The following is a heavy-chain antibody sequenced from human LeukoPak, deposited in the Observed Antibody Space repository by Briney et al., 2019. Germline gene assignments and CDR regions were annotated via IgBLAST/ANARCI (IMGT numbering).Heavy chain of an antibody. CDR1: GGSFSGYY. D-gene: IGHD2-2*01. Sequence: SETLSLTCAVYGGSFSGYYWSWIRQPPGEGLEWIGEINHSGSTNYNPSLKSRVTISVDTSKNQFSLKLSSVTAADTAVYYCARGHGDIVVVPAAISGLGSSYYFDYWGQGTLVTVSS. CDR2: INHSGST. J-gene: IGHJ4*02. CDR3: ARGHGDIVVVPAAISGLGSSYYFDY. V-gene: IGHV4-34*01.